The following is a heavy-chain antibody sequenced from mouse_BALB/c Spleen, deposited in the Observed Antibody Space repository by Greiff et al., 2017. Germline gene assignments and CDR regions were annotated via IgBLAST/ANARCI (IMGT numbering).Heavy chain of an antibody. CDR2: INPSNGGT. CDR3: TGYGAWFAY. J-gene: IGHJ3*01. Sequence: VQLQESGAELVKPGASVKLSCKASGYTFTSYYMYWVKQRPGQGLEWIGEINPSNGGTNFNEKFKSKATLTVDKSSSTAYMQLSSLTSEDSAVYYCTGYGAWFAYWGQGTLVTVSA. V-gene: IGHV1S16*01. CDR1: GYTFTSYY. D-gene: IGHD2-14*01.